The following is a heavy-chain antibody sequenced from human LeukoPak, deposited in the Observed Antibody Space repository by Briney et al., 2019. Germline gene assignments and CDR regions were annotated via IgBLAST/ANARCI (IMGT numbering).Heavy chain of an antibody. CDR2: INAGNGNT. CDR3: AVSSGWYGQLEY. V-gene: IGHV1-3*03. J-gene: IGHJ4*02. Sequence: ASGKVSCKASGYTFTSYAMHWVRQAPGQRLEWMGWINAGNGNTKYSQEFQGRVTITRDTSASTAYMELSSLRSEDMAVYYCAVSSGWYGQLEYWGQGTLVTVSS. D-gene: IGHD6-19*01. CDR1: GYTFTSYA.